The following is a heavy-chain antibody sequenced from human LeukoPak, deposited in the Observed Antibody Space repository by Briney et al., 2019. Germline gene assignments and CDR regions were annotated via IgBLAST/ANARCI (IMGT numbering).Heavy chain of an antibody. V-gene: IGHV4-34*01. CDR2: INHSGST. D-gene: IGHD3-22*01. Sequence: SETLSLTCAVYGGSFSGYYWSWIRQPPGKGLEWIGEINHSGSTNYNPSLKSRVTISVDTSKNQFSLKLSSVAAADTAVYYCARGVIRITMIVVARFDHWGQGTLVTVSS. CDR1: GGSFSGYY. J-gene: IGHJ4*02. CDR3: ARGVIRITMIVVARFDH.